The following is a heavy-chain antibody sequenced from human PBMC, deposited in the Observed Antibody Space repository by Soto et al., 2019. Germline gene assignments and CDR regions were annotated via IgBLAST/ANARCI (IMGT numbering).Heavy chain of an antibody. CDR1: GFTFSSYG. CDR3: ARGADTAMALGY. V-gene: IGHV3-33*01. CDR2: IWYDGSNK. Sequence: GGSLRLSCAASGFTFSSYGMHWVRQAPGKGLEWVAVIWYDGSNKYYADSVKGRFTISRDNSKNTLYLQMNSLRAEDTAVYYCARGADTAMALGYWGQGTLVTVSS. J-gene: IGHJ4*02. D-gene: IGHD5-18*01.